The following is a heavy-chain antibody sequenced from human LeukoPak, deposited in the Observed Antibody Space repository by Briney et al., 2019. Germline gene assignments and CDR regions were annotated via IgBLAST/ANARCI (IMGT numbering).Heavy chain of an antibody. V-gene: IGHV3-23*01. CDR3: AKDKGFGFMDV. CDR1: GFTFSSYA. CDR2: ISGSGGST. J-gene: IGHJ6*03. Sequence: GGSLRLSCVVSGFTFSSYAMSWVRQAPGKGLEWVSGISGSGGSTYYADSVKGRFTISRDNSKNTLYLQMNSLRAEDTAVYYCAKDKGFGFMDVWGKGTTVTISS. D-gene: IGHD3-10*01.